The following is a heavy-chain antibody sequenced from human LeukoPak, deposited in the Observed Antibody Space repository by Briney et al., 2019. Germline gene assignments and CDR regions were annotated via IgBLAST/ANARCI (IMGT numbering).Heavy chain of an antibody. CDR3: ARHSGGPAAITHYYYYMDV. CDR1: GFTFSDYY. Sequence: SGGSLRLSCAASGFTFSDYYMSWIRQAPGKGLGGVSYIIISGSTIYYADSVKGRFTISGDNAKSSLYLQMNSLRAEDTAVYYCARHSGGPAAITHYYYYMDVWGKGTTVTVSS. CDR2: IIISGSTI. V-gene: IGHV3-11*04. D-gene: IGHD2-2*01. J-gene: IGHJ6*03.